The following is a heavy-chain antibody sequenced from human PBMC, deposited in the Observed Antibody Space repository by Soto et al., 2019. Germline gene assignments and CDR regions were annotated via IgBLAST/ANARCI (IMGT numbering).Heavy chain of an antibody. CDR3: ARSNIAAPEHSSSYYGMDV. D-gene: IGHD6-13*01. CDR1: GYSFTSYW. J-gene: IGHJ6*02. CDR2: IYPGDSDT. Sequence: GESLKISCKGSGYSFTSYWIGWVRQMPGKGLEWMGIIYPGDSDTRYSPSFQGQVTISADKSISTAYLQWSSLKASDTAMYYCARSNIAAPEHSSSYYGMDVWGQGPTVTVSS. V-gene: IGHV5-51*01.